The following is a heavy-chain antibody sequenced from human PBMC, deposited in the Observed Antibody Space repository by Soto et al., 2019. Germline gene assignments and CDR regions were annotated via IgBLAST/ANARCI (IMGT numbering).Heavy chain of an antibody. CDR1: GFTFDDYA. CDR3: ARQVAAAVYYYYYYMDV. V-gene: IGHV3-9*01. J-gene: IGHJ6*03. Sequence: GGSLRLSCAASGFTFDDYAMHWVRQAPGKGLEWVSGISWNSGSIGYADSVKGRFTISRDNAKNSLYLQMNSLRAEDTALYYCARQVAAAVYYYYYYMDVWGKGTTVTVSS. CDR2: ISWNSGSI. D-gene: IGHD2-2*01.